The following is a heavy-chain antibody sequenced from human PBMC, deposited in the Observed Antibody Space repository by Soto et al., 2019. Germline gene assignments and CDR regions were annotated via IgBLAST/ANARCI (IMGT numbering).Heavy chain of an antibody. J-gene: IGHJ4*02. CDR2: IYYSGST. D-gene: IGHD3-10*01. CDR1: GGSISSGDYY. CDR3: ARDVLYGSGSYPDDY. V-gene: IGHV4-30-4*01. Sequence: QVQLQESGPGLVKPSQTLSLTCTVSGGSISSGDYYWSWIRQPPGKGLEWIGYIYYSGSTYYNPSLKIRVTISVDTSKNQFSLKLSSVTAADTAVYYCARDVLYGSGSYPDDYWGQGTLVTVSS.